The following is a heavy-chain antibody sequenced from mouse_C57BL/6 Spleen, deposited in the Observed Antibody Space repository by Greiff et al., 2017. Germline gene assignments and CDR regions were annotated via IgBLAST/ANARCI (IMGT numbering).Heavy chain of an antibody. CDR3: ARGVYGYDYAMDY. CDR2: INPNYGTT. CDR1: GYSFTDYN. D-gene: IGHD2-2*01. V-gene: IGHV1-39*01. Sequence: VVEPGASVKISCKASGYSFTDYNMNWVKQSNGKSLEWIGVINPNYGTTSYNQKFKGKATLTVDQSSSTAYMQLNSLTSEDSAVYYCARGVYGYDYAMDYWGQGTSVTVSS. J-gene: IGHJ4*01.